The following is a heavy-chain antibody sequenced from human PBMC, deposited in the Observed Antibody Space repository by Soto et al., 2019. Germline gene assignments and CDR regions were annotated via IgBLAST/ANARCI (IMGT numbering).Heavy chain of an antibody. CDR2: IYYSGST. V-gene: IGHV4-61*01. CDR3: ARDLASGTYYKAYYYYGMDV. D-gene: IGHD1-26*01. Sequence: SETLSLTCTVSGGSVSSGSYYWSWIRQPPGKGLEWIGYIYYSGSTNYNPSLKSRVTISVDTSKNQFSLKLSSVTAADTAVYYCARDLASGTYYKAYYYYGMDVWGPGTTVTVSS. CDR1: GGSVSSGSYY. J-gene: IGHJ6*02.